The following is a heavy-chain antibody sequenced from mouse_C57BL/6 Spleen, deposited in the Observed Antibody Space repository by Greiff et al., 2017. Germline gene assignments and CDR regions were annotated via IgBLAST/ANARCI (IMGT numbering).Heavy chain of an antibody. CDR1: GYTFTSYW. V-gene: IGHV1-64*01. CDR2: IHPHSGST. Sequence: QVQLQQPGAELVKPGASVKLSCKASGYTFTSYWMHWVKQRPGQGLEWIGMIHPHSGSTNYNEKFKSKATLTVDKSSSTAYMQLSSLTSEDSAVYYCASLYSYYFDYWGQGTTLTVSS. D-gene: IGHD2-1*01. CDR3: ASLYSYYFDY. J-gene: IGHJ2*01.